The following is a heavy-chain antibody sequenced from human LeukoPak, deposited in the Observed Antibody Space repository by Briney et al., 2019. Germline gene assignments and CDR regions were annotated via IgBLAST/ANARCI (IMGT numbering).Heavy chain of an antibody. V-gene: IGHV3-21*01. D-gene: IGHD3-10*01. CDR3: AREGRWFGDYYYYMDV. CDR1: GFTFSSYS. J-gene: IGHJ6*03. Sequence: GGSLRLSCAASGFTFSSYSMNWVRQAPGKGLEWVSSISSSSSYTYYADSVKGRFTISRDNSKNTLYLQMNSLRAEDTAVYYCAREGRWFGDYYYYMDVWGKGTTVTISS. CDR2: ISSSSSYT.